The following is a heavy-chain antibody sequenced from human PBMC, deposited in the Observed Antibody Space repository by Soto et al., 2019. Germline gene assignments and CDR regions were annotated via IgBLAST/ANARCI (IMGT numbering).Heavy chain of an antibody. CDR1: GGSISSSSYY. D-gene: IGHD4-17*01. J-gene: IGHJ4*02. CDR3: ARHPIHDYGLFDD. Sequence: QLQLQESGPGLVKPSETLSLTCTVSGGSISSSSYYWGWIRQPPGKGLEWIGSIYYSGSTYYNPSLKSRVTISVDTSKNQFSLKRSSVTAADTAVYYCARHPIHDYGLFDDWGQGTLVTVSS. CDR2: IYYSGST. V-gene: IGHV4-39*01.